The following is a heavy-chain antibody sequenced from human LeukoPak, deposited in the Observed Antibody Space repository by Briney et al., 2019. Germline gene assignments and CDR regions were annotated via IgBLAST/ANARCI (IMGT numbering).Heavy chain of an antibody. CDR3: ARDPNWGSGY. D-gene: IGHD7-27*01. CDR1: GFTFSTYC. J-gene: IGHJ4*02. V-gene: IGHV3-23*01. CDR2: ICLSDDST. Sequence: GGSLRLSCAASGFTFSTYCMIWVRQAAGKGLDCVSTICLSDDSTNYADSVKGRFTVSRDNSKNTLYLLMNSLRAEDTARYYCARDPNWGSGYWGQGTLVTVSS.